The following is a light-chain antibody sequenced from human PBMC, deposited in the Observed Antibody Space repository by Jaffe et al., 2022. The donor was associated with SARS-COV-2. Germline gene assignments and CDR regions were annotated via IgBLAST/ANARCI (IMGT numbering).Light chain of an antibody. J-gene: IGKJ2*01. V-gene: IGKV1-39*01. Sequence: DIQMTQSPSSLSASVGDRVTITCRASQSVNTYLNWYQHKPGEAPKLLIYAASSLQSGVPSRFSGSGSGTDFTLTISSLQPEDFATYYCQPSYSAPYTFGQGTKLEIK. CDR2: AAS. CDR3: QPSYSAPYT. CDR1: QSVNTY.